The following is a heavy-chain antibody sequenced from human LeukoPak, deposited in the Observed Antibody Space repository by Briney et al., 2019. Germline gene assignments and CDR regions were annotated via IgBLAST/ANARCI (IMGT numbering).Heavy chain of an antibody. CDR2: IKQDGSEK. CDR1: GFTFSSYA. V-gene: IGHV3-7*01. J-gene: IGHJ4*02. CDR3: ARVVGGSSWYYFDY. D-gene: IGHD6-13*01. Sequence: PGGSLRLSCAASGFTFSSYAMHWVRQAPGKGLEWVANIKQDGSEKYYVDSVKGRFTISRDNAKNSLYLQMNSLRAEDTAVYYCARVVGGSSWYYFDYWGQGTLVTVSS.